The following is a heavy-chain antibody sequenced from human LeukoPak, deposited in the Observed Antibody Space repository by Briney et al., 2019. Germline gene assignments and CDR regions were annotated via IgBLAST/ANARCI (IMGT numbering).Heavy chain of an antibody. CDR1: GFTVSSNY. V-gene: IGHV3-23*01. J-gene: IGHJ4*02. CDR3: ARDYSGYGFPSYFDY. Sequence: PGGSLRLSCAASGFTVSSNYMSWVRQAPGKGLEWVSGISGSGSGTYYADSVKGRFTISRDNSKNTLFLQMDSLRAEDTAVYYCARDYSGYGFPSYFDYWGQGTLVTVSS. D-gene: IGHD5-12*01. CDR2: ISGSGSGT.